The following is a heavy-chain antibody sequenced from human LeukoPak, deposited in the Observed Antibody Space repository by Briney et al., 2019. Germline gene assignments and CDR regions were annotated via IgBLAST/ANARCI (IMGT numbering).Heavy chain of an antibody. CDR3: AKDGGRMATISYAFDI. Sequence: PGGSLRLSCAASGFTFDDYGMSWVRQAPGKGLEWVSLISWDGGSTYYADSVKGRFTISKDNSKNSLYLQMNSLRAEDTALYYCAKDGGRMATISYAFDIWGQGTMVTVSS. CDR1: GFTFDDYG. J-gene: IGHJ3*02. V-gene: IGHV3-43D*03. CDR2: ISWDGGST. D-gene: IGHD5-24*01.